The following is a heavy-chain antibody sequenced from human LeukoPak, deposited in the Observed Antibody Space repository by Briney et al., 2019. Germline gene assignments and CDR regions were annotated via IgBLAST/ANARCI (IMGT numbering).Heavy chain of an antibody. Sequence: GASVKVSCKASNYTFTNYGISWVRQAPGQGLEWMGIINPSGGSTSYPQKFQGRVTMTRDMSTSTVYMELSSLRSEDTAVYYCARGGCGGDCYWGYYYYYYMDVWGKGTTVTVSS. V-gene: IGHV1-46*01. CDR3: ARGGCGGDCYWGYYYYYYMDV. CDR2: INPSGGST. CDR1: NYTFTNYG. D-gene: IGHD2-21*02. J-gene: IGHJ6*03.